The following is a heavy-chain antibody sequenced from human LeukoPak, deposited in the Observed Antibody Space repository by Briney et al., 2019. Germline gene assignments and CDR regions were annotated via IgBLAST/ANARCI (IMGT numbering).Heavy chain of an antibody. CDR3: ARRVAVGNYFDP. D-gene: IGHD4-11*01. J-gene: IGHJ5*02. CDR1: GGSISTDY. CDR2: IYYSGST. Sequence: PSETLSLTCAFSGGSISTDYWSWVRQPPGKGLQWIGYIYYSGSTNYNPPLKSRVTISLNTAKNQFSLRLRSVTAADTAVYYCARRVAVGNYFDPWGQGTLVTVSS. V-gene: IGHV4-59*08.